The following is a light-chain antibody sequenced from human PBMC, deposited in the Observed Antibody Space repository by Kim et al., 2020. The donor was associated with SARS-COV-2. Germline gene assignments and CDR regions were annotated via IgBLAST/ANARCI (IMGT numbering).Light chain of an antibody. CDR1: QSLSSEY. CDR3: QQYTRSPPADT. J-gene: IGKJ2*01. V-gene: IGKV3-20*01. Sequence: PWERATRPCRARQSLSSEYLAWYQQTSGQPPGLLIFGASSRAAGIPDRFSGSGSGTDFTLTISRLEPEDFAVYYCQQYTRSPPADTFGQGTKLEIK. CDR2: GAS.